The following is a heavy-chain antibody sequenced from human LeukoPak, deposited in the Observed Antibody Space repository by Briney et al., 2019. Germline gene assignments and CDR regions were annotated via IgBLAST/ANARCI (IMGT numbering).Heavy chain of an antibody. Sequence: GESLKISCKGSGYSFTRYWISWVRQMPGKGLEWMGRIDPSDSYTNYSPSFQGHVTISADKSISTAYLQWSSLKASDTAMYYCARHYKSSSSYYYYYYCMDVCGQGTTVTVSS. CDR2: IDPSDSYT. V-gene: IGHV5-10-1*01. J-gene: IGHJ6*02. CDR1: GYSFTRYW. D-gene: IGHD6-6*01. CDR3: ARHYKSSSSYYYYYYCMDV.